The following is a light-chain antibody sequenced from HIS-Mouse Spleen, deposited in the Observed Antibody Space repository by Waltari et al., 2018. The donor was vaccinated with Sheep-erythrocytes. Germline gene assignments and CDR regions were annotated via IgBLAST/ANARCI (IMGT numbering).Light chain of an antibody. CDR1: QRVSSY. Sequence: EIVLTQSPATLSLSPGERATLSCRASQRVSSYLAWYQQKPGQAPRLLIYDASNRATGIPARFSGSGSGTGFTLTISSLEPEDFAVYYCQQRSNWYTFGQGTKLEIK. CDR3: QQRSNWYT. CDR2: DAS. J-gene: IGKJ2*01. V-gene: IGKV3-11*01.